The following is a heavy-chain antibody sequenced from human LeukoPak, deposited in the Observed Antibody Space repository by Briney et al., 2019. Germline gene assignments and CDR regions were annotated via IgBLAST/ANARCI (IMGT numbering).Heavy chain of an antibody. CDR3: AREGSKWGGYYYYYMDV. CDR2: MNPNSGNT. D-gene: IGHD1-26*01. J-gene: IGHJ6*03. Sequence: ASVKVSCKASGYTLTSYDINWVRQATGPGLEWMGWMNPNSGNTGNAQKFQGRVTMTKNTSMSTAYMELSSLRSEDTAVDYCAREGSKWGGYYYYYMDVWGKGTTVTVSS. V-gene: IGHV1-8*01. CDR1: GYTLTSYD.